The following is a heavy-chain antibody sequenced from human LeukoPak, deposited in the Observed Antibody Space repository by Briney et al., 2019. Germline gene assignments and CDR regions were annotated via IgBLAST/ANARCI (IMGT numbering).Heavy chain of an antibody. CDR2: TYYRSKWYN. CDR1: GDTVSSNTAA. V-gene: IGHV6-1*01. CDR3: ARDRGASGWLDY. Sequence: SQTLSLTCAISGDTVSSNTAAWIWIRQSPSRALECLGRTYYRSKWYNEYAVSVKSRMTINPDTSKNQFSLQLNSVTPEDTAVYYCARDRGASGWLDYWGQGTLVTVSS. J-gene: IGHJ4*02. D-gene: IGHD6-19*01.